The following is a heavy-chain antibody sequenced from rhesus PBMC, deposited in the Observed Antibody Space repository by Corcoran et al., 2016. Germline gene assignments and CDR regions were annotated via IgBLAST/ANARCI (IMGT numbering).Heavy chain of an antibody. D-gene: IGHD6-43*01. CDR2: INGDTAGT. Sequence: QVQLQESGPGLVRPSETLSLTCAVSGGSIIGSYWSWLRQPPGKGREWIGKINGDTAGTNYNPSLKSRVTISKDTSKNQFSLNLSSVTAADTGLYYCARDFGAAPTDYWGQGVLVTVSS. J-gene: IGHJ4*01. V-gene: IGHV4-81*01. CDR1: GGSIIGSY. CDR3: ARDFGAAPTDY.